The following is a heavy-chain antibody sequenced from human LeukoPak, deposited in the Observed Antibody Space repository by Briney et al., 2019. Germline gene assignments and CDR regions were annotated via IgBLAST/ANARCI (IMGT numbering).Heavy chain of an antibody. V-gene: IGHV3-23*01. D-gene: IGHD2-2*01. CDR2: ISGSGGST. J-gene: IGHJ4*02. CDR3: AKYPSMQYQLLCFNY. Sequence: GGSLRLSCAASGFTFSSYAMSWVRQAPGKGLEWVSAISGSGGSTYYADSVKGRFTISRDNSKNTLYLQMNSLRAEDTAVYYCAKYPSMQYQLLCFNYWGQGTLVTVSS. CDR1: GFTFSSYA.